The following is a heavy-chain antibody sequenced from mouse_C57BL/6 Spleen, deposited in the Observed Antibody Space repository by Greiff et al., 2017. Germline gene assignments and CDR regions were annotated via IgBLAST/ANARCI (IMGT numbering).Heavy chain of an antibody. CDR3: ARDRAGLLDY. Sequence: EVNVVESEGGLVQPGSSMKLSCTASGFTFSDYYMAWVRQVPEKGLEWVANINYDGSSTYYLDSLKSRFIISRDNAKNILYLQMSSLKSEDTATYYCARDRAGLLDYWGQGTTLTVSS. J-gene: IGHJ2*01. CDR2: INYDGSST. V-gene: IGHV5-16*01. CDR1: GFTFSDYY. D-gene: IGHD3-3*01.